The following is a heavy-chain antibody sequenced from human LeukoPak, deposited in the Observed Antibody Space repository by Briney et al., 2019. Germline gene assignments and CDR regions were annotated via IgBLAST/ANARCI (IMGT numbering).Heavy chain of an antibody. D-gene: IGHD3-9*01. CDR2: FDPEDGET. J-gene: IGHJ3*02. CDR1: GYTLTELS. CDR3: ATWGLYYDILTGDDAFDI. Sequence: ASVKVSFKVSGYTLTELSMHWVRQAPGKGLEWMGGFDPEDGETIYAQKFQGRVTMTEDTSTDTAYMELSSLRSEDTAVYYCATWGLYYDILTGDDAFDIWGQGTMVTVSS. V-gene: IGHV1-24*01.